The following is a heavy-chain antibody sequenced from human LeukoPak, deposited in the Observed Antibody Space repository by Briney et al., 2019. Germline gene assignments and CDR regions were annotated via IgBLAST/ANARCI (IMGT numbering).Heavy chain of an antibody. D-gene: IGHD1-26*01. CDR3: ARQGVGATDF. Sequence: SETLSLTCSVSGGSINSNGYYWAWIRQPPGKRPEWIGSIFYSGSTHYNPSLQSRITISADTLKGQFSLKLSSVTAADTAVYYCARQGVGATDFWGQGSLVTVSS. V-gene: IGHV4-39*01. CDR1: GGSINSNGYY. CDR2: IFYSGST. J-gene: IGHJ4*02.